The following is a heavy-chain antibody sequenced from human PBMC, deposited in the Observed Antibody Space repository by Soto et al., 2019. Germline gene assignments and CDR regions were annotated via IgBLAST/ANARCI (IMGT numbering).Heavy chain of an antibody. CDR2: INPSGGST. J-gene: IGHJ4*02. V-gene: IGHV1-46*01. CDR3: SAAYSGYDKGFDY. Sequence: AASVKVSCKASGYTFTSYYMHWVRQAPGQGLEWMGIINPSGGSTSYAQKFQGRVTMTRDTSTSTVYMELSSLRSEDTAVYYCSAAYSGYDKGFDYWGQGTLVTVSS. CDR1: GYTFTSYY. D-gene: IGHD5-12*01.